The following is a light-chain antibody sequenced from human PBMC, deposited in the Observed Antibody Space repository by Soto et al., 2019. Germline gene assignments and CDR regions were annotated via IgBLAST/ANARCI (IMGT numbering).Light chain of an antibody. V-gene: IGKV1-39*01. CDR1: QSISSY. J-gene: IGKJ5*01. CDR3: QQSYSTPRT. Sequence: DIQMTQSPSSLSASVGYIVTLTCRASQSISSYLNWYQQKPGKAPKLLIYAASSLQSGVPSRFSGSGSGTDFTLTISSLQPEDFATYYCQQSYSTPRTFGQGTRLE. CDR2: AAS.